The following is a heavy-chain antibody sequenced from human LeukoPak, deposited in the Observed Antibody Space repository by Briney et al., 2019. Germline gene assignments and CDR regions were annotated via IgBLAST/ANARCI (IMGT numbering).Heavy chain of an antibody. D-gene: IGHD1-7*01. CDR3: ARIDGSPELRGLFDY. CDR1: GYTFTSYG. V-gene: IGHV1-2*02. J-gene: IGHJ4*02. Sequence: ASVKVSCKASGYTFTSYGISWVRQAPGQGLEWMGWINPNSGGTNYAQKFQGRVTMTRDTSISTAYMELSRLRSDDTAVYYCARIDGSPELRGLFDYWGQGTLVTVSS. CDR2: INPNSGGT.